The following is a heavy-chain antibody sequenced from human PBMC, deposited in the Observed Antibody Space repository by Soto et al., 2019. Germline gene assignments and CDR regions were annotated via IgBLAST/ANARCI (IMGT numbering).Heavy chain of an antibody. CDR3: ARSPLGYDYVRQTWREVGDSFDI. CDR1: GASLGGFH. V-gene: IGHV4-34*12. J-gene: IGHJ3*02. CDR2: LIHGGST. Sequence: QVRLEQWGAGLLKPSETLSLTCAIYGASLGGFHWTWLRQAPGKGLEWIGELIHGGSTNYNPSLKSRVSLSLDTSKNQFSLHLMSVTAADTAVYYCARSPLGYDYVRQTWREVGDSFDIWGRGTMVTVSS. D-gene: IGHD3-16*01.